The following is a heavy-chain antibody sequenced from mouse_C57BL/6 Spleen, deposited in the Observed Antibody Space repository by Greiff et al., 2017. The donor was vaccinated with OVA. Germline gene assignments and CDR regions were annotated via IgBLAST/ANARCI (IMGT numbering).Heavy chain of an antibody. D-gene: IGHD2-1*01. CDR2: ISSGSSTI. V-gene: IGHV5-17*01. CDR1: GFTFSDYG. Sequence: EVQGVESGGGLVKPGGSLKLSCAASGFTFSDYGMHWVRQAPEKGLEWVAYISSGSSTIYYADTVKGRFTISRDNAKNTLFLQMTSLRSEDTAMYYCARQGNFYYGNYFYAMDYWGQGTSVTVSS. J-gene: IGHJ4*01. CDR3: ARQGNFYYGNYFYAMDY.